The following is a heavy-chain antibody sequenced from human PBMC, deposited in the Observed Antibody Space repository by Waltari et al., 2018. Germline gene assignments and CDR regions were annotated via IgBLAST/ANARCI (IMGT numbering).Heavy chain of an antibody. J-gene: IGHJ6*02. Sequence: EVQLVESGGGLVQPGGSLRLSCAASGFTFSSYEMNWVRQAPGKGLEWVSYISSSGSTIYYADSVKGRFTISRDKAKNSLYLQMNSLRAEDTAVYYCARCIVVPGYYYYYGMDVWGQGTTVTVSS. CDR3: ARCIVVPGYYYYYGMDV. V-gene: IGHV3-48*03. CDR2: ISSSGSTI. CDR1: GFTFSSYE. D-gene: IGHD2-2*01.